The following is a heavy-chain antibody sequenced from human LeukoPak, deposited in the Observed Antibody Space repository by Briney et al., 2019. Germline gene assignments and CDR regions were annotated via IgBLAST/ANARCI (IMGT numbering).Heavy chain of an antibody. Sequence: SETLSLTCTVSGGSISSAGYYWSWIRQHPGKGLEWIGYIYYSGSTYYNPSLKSRLTISVDTSKKQFSLKLSSVTGADTAVYYCARTYVTSARLDPWGQGTLVTVSS. CDR3: ARTYVTSARLDP. D-gene: IGHD2-21*02. CDR1: GGSISSAGYY. J-gene: IGHJ5*02. CDR2: IYYSGST. V-gene: IGHV4-31*03.